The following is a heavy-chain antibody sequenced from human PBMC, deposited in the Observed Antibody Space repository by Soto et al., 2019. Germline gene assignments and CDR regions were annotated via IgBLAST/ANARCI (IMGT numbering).Heavy chain of an antibody. V-gene: IGHV4-59*08. Sequence: SETLSLTCTVSGGSLSSYYWSWIRQPPGKGLEWIGYIYYSGSTNYNPSLKSRVTISVDTSKNQFSLKLSSVTAADTAVYYCASQHYYDSSSYYVGYWGQGTLVTVSS. CDR2: IYYSGST. D-gene: IGHD3-22*01. J-gene: IGHJ4*02. CDR3: ASQHYYDSSSYYVGY. CDR1: GGSLSSYY.